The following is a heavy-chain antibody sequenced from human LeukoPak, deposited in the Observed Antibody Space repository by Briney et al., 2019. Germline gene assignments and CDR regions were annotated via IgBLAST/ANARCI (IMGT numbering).Heavy chain of an antibody. J-gene: IGHJ4*02. V-gene: IGHV3-7*01. CDR2: IYQDGSEE. CDR1: GFPFSDYW. Sequence: TGGSLRLSCAASGFPFSDYWVDWVRQAPGKGMEWVANIYQDGSEENYAESVKGRFTISRDNAKNSLYLQMNSLRAEDTAVYYCSRRLDYWGRGPLVTVSS. CDR3: SRRLDY.